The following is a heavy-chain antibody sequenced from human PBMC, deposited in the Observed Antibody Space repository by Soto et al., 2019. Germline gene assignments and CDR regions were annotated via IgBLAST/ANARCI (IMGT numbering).Heavy chain of an antibody. Sequence: SETLSLTCTVSGGSVSSGSYYWSWIRQPPGKGLEWIGYIYYSGSTNYNPSLKSRVTISVDTSKNQFSLKLSSVTAADTAVYYCARVAAAGTSRRSHFDYWGQGTLVTVSS. V-gene: IGHV4-61*01. CDR2: IYYSGST. CDR1: GGSVSSGSYY. J-gene: IGHJ4*02. CDR3: ARVAAAGTSRRSHFDY. D-gene: IGHD6-13*01.